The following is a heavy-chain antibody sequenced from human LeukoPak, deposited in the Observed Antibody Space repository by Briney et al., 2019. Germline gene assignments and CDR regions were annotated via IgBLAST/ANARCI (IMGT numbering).Heavy chain of an antibody. CDR2: INPNSGGT. D-gene: IGHD6-13*01. CDR1: GYTFTGYY. V-gene: IGHV1-2*02. Sequence: ASVKVSCKASGYTFTGYYMHWVRQAPGQGLEWVGWINPNSGGTNYAQKFQGRVTMTRDTSISTAYMELSRLRSDDTAVYYCARDLSYSSSWYDDAFDIWGQGTMVTVSS. J-gene: IGHJ3*02. CDR3: ARDLSYSSSWYDDAFDI.